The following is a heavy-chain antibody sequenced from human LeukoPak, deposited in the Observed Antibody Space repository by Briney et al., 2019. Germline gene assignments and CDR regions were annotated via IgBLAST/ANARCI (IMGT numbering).Heavy chain of an antibody. J-gene: IGHJ4*02. Sequence: PGGSLRLSCAAFGFTLSSYGMHWVRLAPGKGLEWVAVTWYEGRTTFYADSVKGRITMSRGNSKNTLYLQMNSLRAEDTAVYYCARSQSSSLIDYWGQGTLVTVSS. CDR2: TWYEGRTT. D-gene: IGHD6-13*01. CDR1: GFTLSSYG. V-gene: IGHV3-33*01. CDR3: ARSQSSSLIDY.